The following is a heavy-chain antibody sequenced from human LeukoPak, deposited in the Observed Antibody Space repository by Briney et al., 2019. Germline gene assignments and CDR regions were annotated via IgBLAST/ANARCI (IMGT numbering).Heavy chain of an antibody. D-gene: IGHD3-22*01. CDR2: IRYDGSNK. CDR3: AKSYYYDSSGYPPGRFFDY. J-gene: IGHJ4*02. V-gene: IGHV3-30*02. CDR1: GFTFSSYG. Sequence: GGSLRLSCAASGFTFSSYGMHWVRQAPGKGLEWVAFIRYDGSNKYYAYSVKGRFTISRDNSKNTLYLQMNSLRAEDTAVYYCAKSYYYDSSGYPPGRFFDYWGQGTLVTVSS.